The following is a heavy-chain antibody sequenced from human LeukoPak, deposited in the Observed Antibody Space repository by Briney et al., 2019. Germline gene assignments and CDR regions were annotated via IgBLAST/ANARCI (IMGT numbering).Heavy chain of an antibody. CDR3: ARAWDIVLMVSTGGLGY. CDR2: IIPIFGTA. V-gene: IGHV1-69*13. CDR1: GGTFSSYA. J-gene: IGHJ4*02. Sequence: ASVKVSCKASGGTFSSYAISWVRQAPGQGLEWMGGIIPIFGTANYAQKFQGRVTITADESTSTAYMELSSLRSEDTAVYYCARAWDIVLMVSTGGLGYWGQGTLVTVSS. D-gene: IGHD2-8*01.